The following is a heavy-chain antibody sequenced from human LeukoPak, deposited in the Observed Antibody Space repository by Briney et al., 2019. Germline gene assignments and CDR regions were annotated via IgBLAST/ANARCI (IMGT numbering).Heavy chain of an antibody. CDR1: GFTFSSYG. J-gene: IGHJ5*02. V-gene: IGHV3-23*01. Sequence: PGGSLRLSCAASGFTFSSYGMSWVRQAPGKGLEWVSAISGSGGSTYYADSVKGRFTISRDNSKNTLYLQMNSLRAEDAAVYYCAKLGGWSIGYNWIDPWGQGTLVTVSS. CDR3: AKLGGWSIGYNWIDP. CDR2: ISGSGGST. D-gene: IGHD6-19*01.